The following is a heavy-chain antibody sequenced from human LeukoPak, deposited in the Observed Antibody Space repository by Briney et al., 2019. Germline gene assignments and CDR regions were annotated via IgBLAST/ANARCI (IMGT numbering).Heavy chain of an antibody. Sequence: ASVKVSCKASGYTFTGYYMHWVRQAPGQGLEWMGWINPNSGGTNYAQKFQGRVTMTGDTSISTAYMELSRLRSDDTAVYYCARDGGSGLYGDYNFDYWGQGTLVTVSS. D-gene: IGHD4-17*01. CDR3: ARDGGSGLYGDYNFDY. J-gene: IGHJ4*02. CDR2: INPNSGGT. V-gene: IGHV1-2*02. CDR1: GYTFTGYY.